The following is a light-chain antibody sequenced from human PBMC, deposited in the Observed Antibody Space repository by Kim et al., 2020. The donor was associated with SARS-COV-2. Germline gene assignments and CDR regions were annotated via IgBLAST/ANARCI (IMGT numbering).Light chain of an antibody. V-gene: IGLV6-57*01. CDR3: QSYDSSNPNWV. Sequence: NFMLTQPHSVSESPGKTVTISCTRSSGSIASNYVQWYQQRPGSSPTTVIYEDNQRPSGVPDRFSGSIDSSSNSASLTISGLKTEDEADYYCQSYDSSNPNWVLGGGTQLTVL. J-gene: IGLJ3*02. CDR2: EDN. CDR1: SGSIASNY.